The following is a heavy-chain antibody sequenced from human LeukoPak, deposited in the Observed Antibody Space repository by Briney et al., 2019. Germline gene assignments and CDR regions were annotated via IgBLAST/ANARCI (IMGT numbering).Heavy chain of an antibody. CDR3: ARIRGGNNYHFDY. CDR1: GYTFTDYY. CDR2: INTYSGGT. V-gene: IGHV1-2*02. J-gene: IGHJ4*02. D-gene: IGHD1-26*01. Sequence: ASVKVSCKASGYTFTDYYMHWVLQAPGHGLEWMGWINTYSGGTNYAQKFQGRVTMTRDTSISTAYMDLSRLTSDDTAVYYCARIRGGNNYHFDYWGQGTLVTVSS.